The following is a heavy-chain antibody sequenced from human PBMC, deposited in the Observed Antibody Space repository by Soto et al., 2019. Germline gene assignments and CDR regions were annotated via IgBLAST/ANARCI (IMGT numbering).Heavy chain of an antibody. D-gene: IGHD3-9*01. V-gene: IGHV4-59*01. CDR1: SGSISTYY. Sequence: PSETLSLTCTVSSGSISTYYWSWIRQPPGKGLEWIGYIYYSGSTNYNPSLKSRVTISVDTSKNQFSLKLSSVTAADTAVYYCARGRDILTGFFAFDIWGQGTMVTVSS. CDR2: IYYSGST. J-gene: IGHJ3*02. CDR3: ARGRDILTGFFAFDI.